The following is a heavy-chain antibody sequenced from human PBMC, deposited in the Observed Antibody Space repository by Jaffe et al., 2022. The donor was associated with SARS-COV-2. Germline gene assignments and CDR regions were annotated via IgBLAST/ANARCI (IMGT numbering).Heavy chain of an antibody. CDR3: AKLVGPQWLRPVFDI. CDR2: ISASGGST. D-gene: IGHD6-19*01. J-gene: IGHJ3*02. Sequence: DVQMLESGGGLVQPGGSLRLSCAASGITFSSFAMTWVRQAPGKGLEWVSGISASGGSTYYADSVKGRFTISRDNSKNTLYLQMNSLRAEDTAVYYCAKLVGPQWLRPVFDIWGQGTMVTVSS. CDR1: GITFSSFA. V-gene: IGHV3-23*01.